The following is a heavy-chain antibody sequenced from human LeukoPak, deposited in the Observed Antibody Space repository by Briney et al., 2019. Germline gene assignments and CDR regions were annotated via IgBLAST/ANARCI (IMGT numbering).Heavy chain of an antibody. D-gene: IGHD4-17*01. CDR3: ATYDYGDYDGY. Sequence: ASVKVSCRASGYTFTSYGISWVRQAPGQGLEWMGWISAYNGNTNYAQKLQGRVTMTTDTSTSTAYMELRSLRSDDTAVYYCATYDYGDYDGYWGQGTLVTVSS. J-gene: IGHJ4*02. V-gene: IGHV1-18*01. CDR2: ISAYNGNT. CDR1: GYTFTSYG.